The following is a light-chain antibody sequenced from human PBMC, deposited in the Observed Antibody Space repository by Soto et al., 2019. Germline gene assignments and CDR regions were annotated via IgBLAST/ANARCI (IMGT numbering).Light chain of an antibody. V-gene: IGKV3-20*01. CDR2: GAS. Sequence: DILFTQSPATLSLSTGERATIPCRASQSVSSYLAWYQQKPGQAPRLLIYGASTRATGIPARLSGSGSETDFTLTITRLQPEDVAVYYCQQYGSSRTFGQGTKVDIK. CDR3: QQYGSSRT. CDR1: QSVSSY. J-gene: IGKJ1*01.